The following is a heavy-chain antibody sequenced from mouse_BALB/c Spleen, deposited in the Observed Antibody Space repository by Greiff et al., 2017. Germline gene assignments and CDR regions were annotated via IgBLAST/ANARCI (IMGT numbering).Heavy chain of an antibody. Sequence: QVQLKESGAELVRPGTSVKVSCKASGYAFTNYLIEWVKQRPGQGLEWIGVINPGSGGTNYNEKFKGKATLTADKSSSTAYMQLSSLTSDDSAVYFCARGGGLEGMDYWGQGTSVTVSS. J-gene: IGHJ4*01. CDR1: GYAFTNYL. V-gene: IGHV1-54*01. D-gene: IGHD2-4*01. CDR3: ARGGGLEGMDY. CDR2: INPGSGGT.